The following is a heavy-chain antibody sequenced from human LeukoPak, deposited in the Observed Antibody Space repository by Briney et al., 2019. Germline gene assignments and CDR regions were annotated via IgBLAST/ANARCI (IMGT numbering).Heavy chain of an antibody. CDR2: ISSATRSISYT. Sequence: KPGGSLRLSCAACGFTFSSHAMNWVRQAPGKGLEWVSSISSATRSISYTHYTDSVKGRFTISRDNAQNSLYLQMNSLRAEDTAVYYCARDMRDSDDDKLFDSWGQGTLVTVSS. D-gene: IGHD4-17*01. V-gene: IGHV3-21*01. CDR1: GFTFSSHA. CDR3: ARDMRDSDDDKLFDS. J-gene: IGHJ4*02.